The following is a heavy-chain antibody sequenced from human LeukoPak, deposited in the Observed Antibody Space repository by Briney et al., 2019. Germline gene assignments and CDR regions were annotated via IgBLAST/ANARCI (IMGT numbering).Heavy chain of an antibody. D-gene: IGHD2-15*01. CDR1: GYTFTSYY. V-gene: IGHV1-46*01. Sequence: ASVKVSCKASGYTFTSYYMHWVRQAPGQGLEWMGIINPSGGSTSYAQKFQGRVTVTRDTSTSTVYMELSSLRPEDTAVYYCARVRGPLIHFDYWGQGTLVTVSS. J-gene: IGHJ4*02. CDR3: ARVRGPLIHFDY. CDR2: INPSGGST.